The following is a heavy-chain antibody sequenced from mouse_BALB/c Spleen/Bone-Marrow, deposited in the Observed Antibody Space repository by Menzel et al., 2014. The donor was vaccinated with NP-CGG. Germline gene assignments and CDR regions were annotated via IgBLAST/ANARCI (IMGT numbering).Heavy chain of an antibody. CDR3: TRWGTTVVAYYAMDY. V-gene: IGHV1S127*01. Sequence: GPNLVMPGASVKMSCKASSYTFTSYWMHWVKQRPGQGLEGIGVIDPSDSYTSYNQKFKGKATLTVDTSSSTAYMQLSSLTSEDSAVYYCTRWGTTVVAYYAMDYWGQGTSVTVSS. CDR1: SYTFTSYW. D-gene: IGHD1-1*01. CDR2: IDPSDSYT. J-gene: IGHJ4*01.